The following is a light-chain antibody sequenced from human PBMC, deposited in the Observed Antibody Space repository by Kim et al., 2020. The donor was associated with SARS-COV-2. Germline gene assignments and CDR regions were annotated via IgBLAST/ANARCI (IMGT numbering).Light chain of an antibody. V-gene: IGKV3-20*01. CDR3: QKYGISPRT. CDR2: AAS. Sequence: EIVLTQSPGTLSLSPGERATLSCRASQSVGSSYLAWYQQKPGQPPRLLIFAASTRATVISDRFSGSGSGTDFSLTISRLEPEDFVVYYCQKYGISPRTFGGGTKVDIK. CDR1: QSVGSSY. J-gene: IGKJ4*02.